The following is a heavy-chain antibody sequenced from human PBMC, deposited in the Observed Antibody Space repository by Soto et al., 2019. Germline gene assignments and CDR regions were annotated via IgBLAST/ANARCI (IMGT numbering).Heavy chain of an antibody. CDR2: ISAYNGNT. CDR1: GYTFTSYG. D-gene: IGHD3-16*02. Sequence: QVQLVQSGAEVKKPGASVKVSCKASGYTFTSYGISWVRQAPGQGLEWMGWISAYNGNTNYAQKLQGRVTMTTDTSTSTAYMELRSLRSDDTAVYYCARLVGDDYIWGSYRYTPSDYWGQGTLVTVSS. V-gene: IGHV1-18*01. CDR3: ARLVGDDYIWGSYRYTPSDY. J-gene: IGHJ4*02.